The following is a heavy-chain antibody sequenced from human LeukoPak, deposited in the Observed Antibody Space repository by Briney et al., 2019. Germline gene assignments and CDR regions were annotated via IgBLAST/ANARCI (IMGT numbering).Heavy chain of an antibody. Sequence: ASVKVSCKASGYTFTSYGISWVRQAPGQGLEWMGWISAYNGNTNYAQKLQGRVTMTTDTSTSTAYMELRSLGSDDTAVYYCARDTYIVVVPAAMNLGFDYWGQGTLVTVSS. CDR1: GYTFTSYG. CDR2: ISAYNGNT. CDR3: ARDTYIVVVPAAMNLGFDY. V-gene: IGHV1-18*01. D-gene: IGHD2-2*01. J-gene: IGHJ4*02.